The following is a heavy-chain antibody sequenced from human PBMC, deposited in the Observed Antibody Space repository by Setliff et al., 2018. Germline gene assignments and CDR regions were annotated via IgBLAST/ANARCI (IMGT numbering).Heavy chain of an antibody. D-gene: IGHD6-19*01. CDR2: IYYRGDTY. V-gene: IGHV4-39*07. CDR3: ARGRAGHSGH. J-gene: IGHJ4*02. CDR1: GGSISSGVYY. Sequence: SETLSLTCTVSGGSISSGVYYWAWIRQPPGKGLEWIGRIYYRGDTYYYNPSLKSRVTISVDTSKNQFSLKLSSVTAADTAVYYCARGRAGHSGHWGQGTLVTVSS.